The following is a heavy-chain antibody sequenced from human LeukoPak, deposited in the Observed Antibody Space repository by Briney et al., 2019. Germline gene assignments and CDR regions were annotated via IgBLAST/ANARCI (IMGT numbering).Heavy chain of an antibody. D-gene: IGHD3-22*01. CDR2: IHYTGST. J-gene: IGHJ4*02. CDR1: GASISSSSYY. Sequence: SETLSLTCTVSGASISSSSYYWGWIRQPPGKGLEWIATIHYTGSTYPNPSLKSRVTMSVDTSKNQFSLKLSSVTAADTAVYYCARHPSGSSFDYWGQGTLVTVSS. CDR3: ARHPSGSSFDY. V-gene: IGHV4-39*01.